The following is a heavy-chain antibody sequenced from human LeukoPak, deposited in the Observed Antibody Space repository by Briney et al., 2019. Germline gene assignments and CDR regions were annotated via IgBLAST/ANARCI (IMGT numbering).Heavy chain of an antibody. CDR3: AREDYDILTGYRYYFDY. Sequence: ASVKVSCKASGGTFSSYAISWVRQAPGQGLEWMGGIIPIFGTANYAQKFQGRVTITADESTSTAYMELSSLRSEDTAVYYCAREDYDILTGYRYYFDYWGQGTLVTVPS. CDR2: IIPIFGTA. D-gene: IGHD3-9*01. V-gene: IGHV1-69*13. J-gene: IGHJ4*02. CDR1: GGTFSSYA.